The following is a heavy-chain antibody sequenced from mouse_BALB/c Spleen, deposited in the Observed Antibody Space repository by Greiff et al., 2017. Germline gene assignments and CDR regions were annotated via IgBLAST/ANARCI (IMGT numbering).Heavy chain of an antibody. J-gene: IGHJ2*01. V-gene: IGHV5-17*02. CDR1: GFTFSSFG. D-gene: IGHD1-1*01. Sequence: EVHLVESGGGLVQPGGSRKLSCAASGFTFSSFGMHWVRQAPEKGLEWVAYISSGSSTIYYADTVKGRFTISRDNPKNTLFLQMTSLRSEDTAMYYCARSGLPDYYGSSYGDYWGQGTTLTVSS. CDR2: ISSGSSTI. CDR3: ARSGLPDYYGSSYGDY.